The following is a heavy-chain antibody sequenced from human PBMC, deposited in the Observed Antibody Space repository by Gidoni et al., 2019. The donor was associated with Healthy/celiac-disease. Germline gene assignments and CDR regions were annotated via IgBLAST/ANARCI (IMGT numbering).Heavy chain of an antibody. D-gene: IGHD3-22*01. V-gene: IGHV3-74*01. J-gene: IGHJ4*02. CDR2: INSVGCST. CDR3: ARVYEYYYDSSGYHYFDY. CDR1: GFTFSRYW. Sequence: EVQLVESGGGLVQPGGSLRLSCAASGFTFSRYWMHWVRQATGKGLVWVSLINSVGCSTSYADAVKGRFTISIDNSKNTLYLQMSSLRAEDTAGYYCARVYEYYYDSSGYHYFDYWGQGTLVTVSS.